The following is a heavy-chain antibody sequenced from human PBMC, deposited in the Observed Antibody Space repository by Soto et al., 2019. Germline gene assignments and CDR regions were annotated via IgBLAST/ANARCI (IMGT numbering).Heavy chain of an antibody. CDR1: GGSISSGDYC. J-gene: IGHJ6*01. V-gene: IGHV4-30-4*01. D-gene: IGHD3-22*01. CDR2: ISYTVTT. Sequence: SETLSLTCTVSGGSISSGDYCWSWLRQPPGKGLEWIGYISYTVTTLYTPSLKRRVAISSDTSRNQFSLKLYSVTGADTAVYYCCEERRNYLDRIRCLDVWGQRTMVTVSS. CDR3: CEERRNYLDRIRCLDV.